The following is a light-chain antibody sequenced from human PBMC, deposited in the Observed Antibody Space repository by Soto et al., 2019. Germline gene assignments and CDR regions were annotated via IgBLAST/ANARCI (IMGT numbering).Light chain of an antibody. J-gene: IGKJ1*01. Sequence: IVVTQAPGTLSLSPGERVTLSCRPSQSVNSTYLAWYQHKPGQAPRPLIYGASTRATGIPDRFSGSGSGTDFTLTIARLEPGDVAVYYCQQYGNSPQTFGQGTKVDIK. CDR2: GAS. CDR1: QSVNSTY. V-gene: IGKV3-20*01. CDR3: QQYGNSPQT.